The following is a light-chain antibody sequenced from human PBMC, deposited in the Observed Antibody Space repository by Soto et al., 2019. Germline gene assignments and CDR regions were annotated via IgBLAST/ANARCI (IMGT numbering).Light chain of an antibody. J-gene: IGKJ1*01. CDR2: AAS. Sequence: EIVLTQSPGTLSLSPGERATLSCRASQSVSSAYLAWYQHKPGQPPTLLIYAASSRVTGVPDRFSGSGSATDFTITTSRREPEDFAVYYCQQYGSSSTWTFGQGTKVEIK. CDR3: QQYGSSSTWT. V-gene: IGKV3-20*01. CDR1: QSVSSAY.